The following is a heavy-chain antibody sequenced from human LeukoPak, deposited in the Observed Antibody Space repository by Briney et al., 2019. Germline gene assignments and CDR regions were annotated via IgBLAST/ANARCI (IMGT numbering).Heavy chain of an antibody. D-gene: IGHD3-10*01. CDR1: GYTFTSYY. V-gene: IGHV1-46*01. CDR3: ASGGDYYGSGSLFDP. J-gene: IGHJ5*02. Sequence: ASVKVSCKASGYTFTSYYMHWVRQAPGQGREWMGLINPRGGSTSYAQKFQGRVTMTRDTSTSTVYMELSSLRSEDTAVYYCASGGDYYGSGSLFDPWGQGTLVTVSS. CDR2: INPRGGST.